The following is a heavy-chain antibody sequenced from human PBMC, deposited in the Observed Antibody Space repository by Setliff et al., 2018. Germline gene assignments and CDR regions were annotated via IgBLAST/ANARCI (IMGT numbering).Heavy chain of an antibody. V-gene: IGHV1-69*10. CDR3: ARGRGWFGELENN. J-gene: IGHJ4*02. Sequence: SVKVSCQASGGTFSSYAISWVRQAPGQGLEWMGGIIPILGIANYAQKFQGRVTITADESTSTAYMELSSLRSEDTAVYYCARGRGWFGELENNWGQGTLVTVSS. D-gene: IGHD3-10*01. CDR2: IIPILGIA. CDR1: GGTFSSYA.